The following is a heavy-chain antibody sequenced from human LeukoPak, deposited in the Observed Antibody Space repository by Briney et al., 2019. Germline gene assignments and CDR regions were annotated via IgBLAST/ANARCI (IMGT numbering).Heavy chain of an antibody. D-gene: IGHD1-26*01. V-gene: IGHV1-8*01. CDR2: MNPNSGNT. CDR1: GYTFTNYD. CDR3: AKSKVGATTLPIDF. J-gene: IGHJ4*02. Sequence: GASVKVSCKASGYTFTNYDINWVRQATGQGLEWMGWMNPNSGNTGYAQEFQGRTTMTRDTSISTAYMELSGLTSEDTAIYYCAKSKVGATTLPIDFWGPGTLVTVSS.